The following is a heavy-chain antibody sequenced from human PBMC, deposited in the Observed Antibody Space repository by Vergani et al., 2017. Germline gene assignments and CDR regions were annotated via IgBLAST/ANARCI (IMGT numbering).Heavy chain of an antibody. CDR2: IYYSGTT. J-gene: IGHJ6*03. CDR1: GGSISSYY. V-gene: IGHV4-59*08. CDR3: ARQKDYYMDV. Sequence: QVQLQESGPGLVKPSETLSLTCTVSGGSISSYYWSWIRQPPGKGLDWIGYIYYSGTTYYNPSLESRLTISLDTSENHLSLKLTSVTAADTAVYYCARQKDYYMDVWGKGATVTVS.